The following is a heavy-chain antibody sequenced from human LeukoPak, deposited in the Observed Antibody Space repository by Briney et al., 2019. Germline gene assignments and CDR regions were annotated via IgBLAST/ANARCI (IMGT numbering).Heavy chain of an antibody. CDR1: GFTFSSYW. V-gene: IGHV3-7*01. J-gene: IGHJ4*02. Sequence: GGSLRLSCAASGFTFSSYWMSWVRQAPGKGLEWVADIKQDGSEKYYVDSVKGRFTISRDNAKNSLYLQMNSLRAEDTAVYYCARVWRDGSVEYFDYWGQGTLVTVSS. CDR2: IKQDGSEK. CDR3: ARVWRDGSVEYFDY. D-gene: IGHD5-24*01.